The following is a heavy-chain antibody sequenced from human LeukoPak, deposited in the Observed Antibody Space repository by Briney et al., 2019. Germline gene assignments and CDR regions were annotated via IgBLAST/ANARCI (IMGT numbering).Heavy chain of an antibody. CDR3: ARRDGYNLRGTYFYYLDV. CDR2: INQDGSEK. D-gene: IGHD5-24*01. CDR1: GFTFSSYS. V-gene: IGHV3-7*01. J-gene: IGHJ6*03. Sequence: GGSLRLSCAASGFTFSSYSMNWVRQAPGKGLEWVANINQDGSEKHYVDSVKGRFTISRDNAQNSLYLQMNSLRAEDAAVYFCARRDGYNLRGTYFYYLDVWGKGTRVTVSS.